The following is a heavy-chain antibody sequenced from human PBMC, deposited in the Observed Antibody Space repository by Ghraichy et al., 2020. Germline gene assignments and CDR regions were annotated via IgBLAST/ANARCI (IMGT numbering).Heavy chain of an antibody. J-gene: IGHJ4*02. CDR1: GFTFSSYA. D-gene: IGHD2-2*01. V-gene: IGHV3-23*01. CDR2: ISGSGGST. Sequence: GGSLRLSCAASGFTFSSYAMSWVRQAPGKGLEWVSAISGSGGSTYYADSVKGRFTISRDNSKNTLYLQMNSLRAEDTAVYYCARDIVVVPAAPGVGYYFDYWGQGTLVTVSS. CDR3: ARDIVVVPAAPGVGYYFDY.